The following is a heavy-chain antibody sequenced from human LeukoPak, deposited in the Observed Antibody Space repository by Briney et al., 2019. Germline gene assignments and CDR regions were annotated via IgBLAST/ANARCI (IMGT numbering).Heavy chain of an antibody. Sequence: GGSLRLSCAASGFGVTSRYMTWVRQAPGKGLEWVSVVYSDGNTYYGDSVKGRFTISRDNSKNTVYLQMNSLRAEDTAVYYCASSTWDDWGQGTLVTVSS. CDR2: VYSDGNT. J-gene: IGHJ4*02. D-gene: IGHD6-13*01. V-gene: IGHV3-66*01. CDR3: ASSTWDD. CDR1: GFGVTSRY.